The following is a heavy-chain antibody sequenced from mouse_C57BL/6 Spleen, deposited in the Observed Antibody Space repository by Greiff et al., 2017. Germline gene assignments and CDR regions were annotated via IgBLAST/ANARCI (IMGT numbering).Heavy chain of an antibody. J-gene: IGHJ4*01. CDR2: INPSSGYT. V-gene: IGHV1-4*01. CDR3: ARDGYDNAMDY. D-gene: IGHD2-2*01. CDR1: GYTFTSYT. Sequence: QVQLQQSGAELARPGASVTMSCKASGYTFTSYTMHWVKQRPGQGLEWIGYINPSSGYTKYNQKFKDKATLTADKSSSTAYMQLSSLTSEDSAVYYCARDGYDNAMDYWGQGTSVTVSS.